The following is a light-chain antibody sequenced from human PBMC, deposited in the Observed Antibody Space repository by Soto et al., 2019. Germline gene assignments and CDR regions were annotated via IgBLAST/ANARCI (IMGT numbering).Light chain of an antibody. CDR2: QAS. J-gene: IGKJ1*01. CDR3: QQYNTFSWT. CDR1: QSISAW. Sequence: DIQMTQSPSTLSASVGDRITITCRASQSISAWLAWYQKKPDKAPKPLVYQASILEVGVPSRFSGSGYGTEFTLTISSLQPDDFATYYCQQYNTFSWTFGQGTKV. V-gene: IGKV1-5*03.